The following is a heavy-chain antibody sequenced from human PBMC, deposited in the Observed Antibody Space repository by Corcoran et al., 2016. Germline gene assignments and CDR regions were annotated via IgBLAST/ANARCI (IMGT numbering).Heavy chain of an antibody. CDR1: GYTFTGYY. V-gene: IGHV1-2*04. CDR3: ARSIVGATMYFDY. D-gene: IGHD1-26*01. Sequence: QVQLVQSGAEVKKPGASVKVSCKASGYTFTGYYMPWVRQAPGQGLEWMGWINPNSGGTNYAQKFQGWVTMTRDTSISTAYMELSRLRSDDTAVYYCARSIVGATMYFDYWGQGTLVTVSS. CDR2: INPNSGGT. J-gene: IGHJ4*02.